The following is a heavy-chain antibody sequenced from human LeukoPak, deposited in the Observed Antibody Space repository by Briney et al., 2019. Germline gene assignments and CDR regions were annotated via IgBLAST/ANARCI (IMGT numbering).Heavy chain of an antibody. J-gene: IGHJ5*02. CDR1: GFTFDDYA. Sequence: GGSLRLSCAASGFTFDDYAMHWVRQAPGKGLEWVSGISWNSGSIGYADSVKGRFTISRDNAKNSLYLQMNSLRAEDTALYYCAKDAYSTSWQYNWFDPWGQGTLVTVSS. CDR3: AKDAYSTSWQYNWFDP. D-gene: IGHD6-13*01. CDR2: ISWNSGSI. V-gene: IGHV3-9*01.